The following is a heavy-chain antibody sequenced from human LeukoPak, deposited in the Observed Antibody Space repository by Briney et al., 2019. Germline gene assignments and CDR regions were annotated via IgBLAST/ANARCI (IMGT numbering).Heavy chain of an antibody. CDR1: GDSVSSNSAA. D-gene: IGHD3-16*01. CDR2: TYYRSRWCN. Sequence: SQTLSLTCVIRGDSVSSNSAAWNWIRQSPSRGLEWLGRTYYRSRWCNDYAVSVKRRITINPDTSKNQFSLQLNSVTPEDTAIYFCARGDQDFDIWGQGTKVTVSS. V-gene: IGHV6-1*01. CDR3: ARGDQDFDI. J-gene: IGHJ3*02.